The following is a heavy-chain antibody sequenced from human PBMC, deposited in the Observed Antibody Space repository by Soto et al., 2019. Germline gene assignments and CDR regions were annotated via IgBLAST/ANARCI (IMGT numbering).Heavy chain of an antibody. CDR1: GFTFSSYD. Sequence: EVQLLESGGGLVQPGGSLRLSCAASGFTFSSYDLSWVRQAPGKGLEWVSIINVSGGSTYYADSVKGRFTISRDNSKNTFYLQMNSLRVEDTAVYYCARMGSRWYFDYWGQGTLVTVSS. D-gene: IGHD6-13*01. J-gene: IGHJ4*02. CDR3: ARMGSRWYFDY. CDR2: INVSGGST. V-gene: IGHV3-23*01.